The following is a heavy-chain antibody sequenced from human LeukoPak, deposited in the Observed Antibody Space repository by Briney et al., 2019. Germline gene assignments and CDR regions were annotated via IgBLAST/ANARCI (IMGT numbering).Heavy chain of an antibody. CDR3: ARLEYSSSSGGPKNFDY. D-gene: IGHD6-6*01. Sequence: ASVKVSCKASGYTFINYAIHWVRQAPGQRLEWMGWINAYNGDTEYSQKFQGRVTITRDTSTSTAYMELSSLRSEDTAVYYCARLEYSSSSGGPKNFDYWGQGTLVTVSS. CDR2: INAYNGDT. V-gene: IGHV1-3*01. CDR1: GYTFINYA. J-gene: IGHJ4*02.